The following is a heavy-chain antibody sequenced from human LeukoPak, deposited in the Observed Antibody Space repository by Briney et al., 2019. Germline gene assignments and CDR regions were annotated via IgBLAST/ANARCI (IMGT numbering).Heavy chain of an antibody. CDR1: GFTFSIYG. CDR2: IRYDGSNK. CDR3: AKDFERWLQWGGFDY. Sequence: GGSLRLSCIASGFTFSIYGMHWVRQAPGKGLEWVAFIRYDGSNKYYADSVKGRFTISRDNSKNTLYLQMNSLRAEDTAVYYCAKDFERWLQWGGFDYWGQGTLVTVSS. D-gene: IGHD5-24*01. J-gene: IGHJ4*02. V-gene: IGHV3-30*02.